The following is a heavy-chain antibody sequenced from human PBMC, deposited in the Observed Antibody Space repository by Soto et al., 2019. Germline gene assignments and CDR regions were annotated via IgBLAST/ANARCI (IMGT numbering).Heavy chain of an antibody. D-gene: IGHD3-10*01. V-gene: IGHV4-34*01. CDR2: INHSGST. CDR3: ALEGVRGVMGGFDY. Sequence: SETLSLTCAVYGGSFSGYYWSWIRQPPGKGLEWIGEINHSGSTNYNPSLKSRVTISVDTSKNQFSLKLSSVTAADTAVYYCALEGVRGVMGGFDYWGQGTLVTVS. CDR1: GGSFSGYY. J-gene: IGHJ4*02.